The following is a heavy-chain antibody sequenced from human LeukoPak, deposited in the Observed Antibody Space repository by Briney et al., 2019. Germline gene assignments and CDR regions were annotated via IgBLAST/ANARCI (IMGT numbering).Heavy chain of an antibody. J-gene: IGHJ3*02. CDR2: ISSSSSYI. CDR1: GFIFSNYG. CDR3: ARAYSPPWITASYAFDI. Sequence: GGSLRLSCAASGFIFSNYGMSWVRQAPGKGLEWVSSISSSSSYIDYADSVKGRFTISRDNAKNSLYLQMNSLRAEDTAVYYCARAYSPPWITASYAFDIWGQGTMVTVSS. V-gene: IGHV3-21*01. D-gene: IGHD5-12*01.